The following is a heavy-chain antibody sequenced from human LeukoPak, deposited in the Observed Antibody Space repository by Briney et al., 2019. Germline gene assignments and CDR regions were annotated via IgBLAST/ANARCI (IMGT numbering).Heavy chain of an antibody. J-gene: IGHJ4*02. Sequence: PSETLSLTCAVYGGSFSGYYWSWIRQPPGKGLEWIEEINHSGSTNYNPSLKSRVTISVDTSKNQFSLKLSSVTAADTAVYYCGTRLRYWGQGTLVTVSS. V-gene: IGHV4-34*01. CDR3: GTRLRY. CDR1: GGSFSGYY. CDR2: INHSGST.